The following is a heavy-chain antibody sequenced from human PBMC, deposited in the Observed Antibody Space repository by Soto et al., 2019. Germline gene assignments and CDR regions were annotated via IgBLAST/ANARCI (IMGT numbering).Heavy chain of an antibody. Sequence: PGGSPRLSRASSGFTVSSNYMSWVRQAPGKGLEWDSVIYSGGSTYYAGFVKGRFTISRDNSKNTRYLQMNSLRAEDTAVYYCARVGIVATPDAFDIWGQGTMVTGSS. CDR3: ARVGIVATPDAFDI. D-gene: IGHD5-12*01. V-gene: IGHV3-53*01. CDR1: GFTVSSNY. J-gene: IGHJ3*02. CDR2: IYSGGST.